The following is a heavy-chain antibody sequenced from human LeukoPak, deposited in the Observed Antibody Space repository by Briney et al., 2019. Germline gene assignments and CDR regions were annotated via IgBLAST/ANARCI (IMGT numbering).Heavy chain of an antibody. J-gene: IGHJ3*02. Sequence: SETLSLTCTVSGGSISSGSYYWSWIRQPAGKGLEWIGRIYTSGSTNYNPSLKGRVTISVDTSKNQFSLKLSSVTAADTAVYYCARDPKGLLWFGESLQDAFDIWGQGTMVTVSS. V-gene: IGHV4-61*02. D-gene: IGHD3-10*01. CDR1: GGSISSGSYY. CDR2: IYTSGST. CDR3: ARDPKGLLWFGESLQDAFDI.